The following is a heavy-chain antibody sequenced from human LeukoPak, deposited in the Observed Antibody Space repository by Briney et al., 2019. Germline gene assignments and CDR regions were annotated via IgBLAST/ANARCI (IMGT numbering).Heavy chain of an antibody. CDR3: AKSGSSWYYFDY. CDR1: GFTFSSYW. Sequence: PGGSLRLSCAASGFTFSSYWMSWVRQAPGKGLEWVANIKQDGSEKYYVDSVKGRFTISRDNAKNSLYLQMDSLRAEDTAVYYCAKSGSSWYYFDYWGQGTLVTVSS. V-gene: IGHV3-7*01. J-gene: IGHJ4*02. D-gene: IGHD6-13*01. CDR2: IKQDGSEK.